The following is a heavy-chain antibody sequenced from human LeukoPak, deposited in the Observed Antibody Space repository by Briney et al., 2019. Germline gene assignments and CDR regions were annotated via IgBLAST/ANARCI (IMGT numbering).Heavy chain of an antibody. V-gene: IGHV3-7*01. Sequence: GGSLRLSCATSGFTFNNYHMSWVRQAPGKGLEWVAKIEQDGSKKYYVDSVEGRFSISRDNAKNSLYLQMNSLRAEDTAVYYCARDWTNLRVGETGDYWGQGTLVTVSS. J-gene: IGHJ4*02. CDR2: IEQDGSKK. CDR1: GFTFNNYH. CDR3: ARDWTNLRVGETGDY. D-gene: IGHD2-8*01.